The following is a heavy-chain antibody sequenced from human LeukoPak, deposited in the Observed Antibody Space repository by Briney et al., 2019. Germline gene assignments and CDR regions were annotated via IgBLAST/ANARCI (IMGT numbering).Heavy chain of an antibody. CDR2: IRYDGSNK. CDR1: GFTFSSYG. CDR3: AKSGRIAASGKPRAEYFQH. D-gene: IGHD6-6*01. Sequence: GGSLRLSCAASGFTFSSYGMHWVRQAPGKGLEWVAFIRYDGSNKYYADSVKGRFTISRDNSKNTLYLQMNSLRAEDTAVYYCAKSGRIAASGKPRAEYFQHWGQGTLVTVSS. V-gene: IGHV3-30*02. J-gene: IGHJ1*01.